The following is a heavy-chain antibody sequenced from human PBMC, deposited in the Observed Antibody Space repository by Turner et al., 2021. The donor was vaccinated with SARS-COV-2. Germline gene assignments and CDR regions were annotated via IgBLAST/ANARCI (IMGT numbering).Heavy chain of an antibody. Sequence: EMQVVESGGGLVQPGGSLRLSCADPGISFSSFWMSWVRPAPGKGLGWVANIHQDGSDKNYLQSVRGPCTISRDNAKNSLFLQMNSLRAEDTAVYYCARGGCSGGSCPLGHGVDHAFDIWGQGTTVTVSS. CDR2: IHQDGSDK. J-gene: IGHJ3*02. D-gene: IGHD2-15*01. CDR3: ARGGCSGGSCPLGHGVDHAFDI. CDR1: GISFSSFW. V-gene: IGHV3-7*01.